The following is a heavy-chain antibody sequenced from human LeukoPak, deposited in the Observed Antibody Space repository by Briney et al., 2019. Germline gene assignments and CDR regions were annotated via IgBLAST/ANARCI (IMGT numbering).Heavy chain of an antibody. CDR3: ARERRRFWGVSYYYYMDV. D-gene: IGHD3-10*01. V-gene: IGHV1-8*03. J-gene: IGHJ6*03. CDR1: GYTFTSYD. Sequence: ASVKVSCKASGYTFTSYDINWVRQATGQGLEWMGWMNPNSGNTGYAQKFQGRVTITRNTSISTAYMELSSLRSEDTAVYYYARERRRFWGVSYYYYMDVWGKGTTVTVSS. CDR2: MNPNSGNT.